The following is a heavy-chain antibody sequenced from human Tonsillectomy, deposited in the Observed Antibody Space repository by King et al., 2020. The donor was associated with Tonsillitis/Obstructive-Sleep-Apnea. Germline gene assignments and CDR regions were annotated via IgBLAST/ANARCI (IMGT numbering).Heavy chain of an antibody. V-gene: IGHV3-30*04. D-gene: IGHD3-9*01. CDR2: ISFDGSNK. J-gene: IGHJ4*02. Sequence: VQLVESGGRVVQPGRSLRLSCAASGFAFSSHAMHWVRQAPGKGLEWVAVISFDGSNKYYADSVKGRFTISRDKSKDTLYLQMNSLRVEDTAVYYGARDRESDPWMPNFDKEGGFDHWGQGTLVSVSS. CDR3: ARDRESDPWMPNFDKEGGFDH. CDR1: GFAFSSHA.